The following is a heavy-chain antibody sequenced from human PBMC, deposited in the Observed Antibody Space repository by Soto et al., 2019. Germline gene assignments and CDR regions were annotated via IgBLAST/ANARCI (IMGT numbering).Heavy chain of an antibody. CDR1: GDSVSSNSAA. D-gene: IGHD6-6*01. CDR2: TYYRSKWYN. J-gene: IGHJ6*02. CDR3: ARSVGGIAARPPKSINKNPPYYYYYGMDV. Sequence: PSQTLSLTCAISGDSVSSNSAAWNWIRQSPSRGLEWLGRTYYRSKWYNDYAVSVKSRITINSDTSKNQFSLQLNSVTPEDTAVYYCARSVGGIAARPPKSINKNPPYYYYYGMDVWGQGTTVTVSS. V-gene: IGHV6-1*01.